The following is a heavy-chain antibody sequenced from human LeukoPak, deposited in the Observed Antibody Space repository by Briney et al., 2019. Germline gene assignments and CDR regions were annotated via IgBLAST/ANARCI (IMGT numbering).Heavy chain of an antibody. CDR2: IRDDGSNK. CDR1: GDTFSSYG. V-gene: IGHV3-30*02. J-gene: IGHJ6*03. Sequence: GGSLRLSCAASGDTFSSYGMNWVRQAPGKGLEWVAFIRDDGSNKYYADSVKGRFTISRDKSKNTLYLQMNSLRAEDTAVYYCAKEVEGYQLLSRKYYYYYMDVWGKGTTVTISS. CDR3: AKEVEGYQLLSRKYYYYYMDV. D-gene: IGHD2/OR15-2a*01.